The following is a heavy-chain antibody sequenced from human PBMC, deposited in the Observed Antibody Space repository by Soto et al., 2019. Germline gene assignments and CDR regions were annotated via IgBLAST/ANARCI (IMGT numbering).Heavy chain of an antibody. V-gene: IGHV1-18*01. CDR2: ISAYNGNT. J-gene: IGHJ3*02. CDR1: GYTFTSYG. D-gene: IGHD2-2*01. Sequence: GASVKVSCKASGYTFTSYGISWVRQAPGQGLEWMGWISAYNGNTNYAQKLQGRVTMTTDTSTRTAYMELRSLRSDDTAVYYCAREGLEIVVVPAADDAFDIGGKGTMVT. CDR3: AREGLEIVVVPAADDAFDI.